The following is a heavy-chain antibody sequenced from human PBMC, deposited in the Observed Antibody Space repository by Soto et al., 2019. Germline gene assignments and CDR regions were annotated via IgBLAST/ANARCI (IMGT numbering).Heavy chain of an antibody. D-gene: IGHD1-1*01. CDR2: IHHSGCI. Sequence: QVQLQQSGPGLVKPSQTLSLTCTVSGGSISSDYYHWTWIRQSPGNGLEWLGYIHHSGCILYNPCVKTRLTIAVDTLKNQVPLHLTSVPAADTAVYFCAKKNDGRGSLDVWGQATTVTVSS. J-gene: IGHJ6*01. CDR1: GGSISSDYYH. V-gene: IGHV4-30-4*08. CDR3: AKKNDGRGSLDV.